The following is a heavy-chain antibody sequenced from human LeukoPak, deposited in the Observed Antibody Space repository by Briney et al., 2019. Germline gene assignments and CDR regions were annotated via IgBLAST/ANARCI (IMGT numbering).Heavy chain of an antibody. CDR3: ARGDRHYDFWSGYTYGMDV. D-gene: IGHD3-3*01. CDR1: GFTFSSYE. CDR2: ISSSGSTI. V-gene: IGHV3-48*03. Sequence: PGGSLRPSCAASGFTFSSYEMNWVRQAPGKGLEWVSYISSSGSTIYYADSVKGRFTISRDNAKNSLYLQMNSLRAEDTAVYYCARGDRHYDFWSGYTYGMDVWGQGTTVTVSS. J-gene: IGHJ6*02.